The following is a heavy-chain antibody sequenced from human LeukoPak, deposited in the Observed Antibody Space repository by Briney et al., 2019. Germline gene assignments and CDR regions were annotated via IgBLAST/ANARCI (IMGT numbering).Heavy chain of an antibody. CDR2: FDPEDGET. CDR3: ATDLDTAMARDY. J-gene: IGHJ4*02. V-gene: IGHV1-24*01. Sequence: ASVKVSCKVSGYTLTELSMQWVRQAPGKGLEWMGGFDPEDGETIYAQKFQGRVTMTEDTSTDTAYMELSSLRSEDTAVYYCATDLDTAMARDYWGQGTLVTVSS. D-gene: IGHD5-18*01. CDR1: GYTLTELS.